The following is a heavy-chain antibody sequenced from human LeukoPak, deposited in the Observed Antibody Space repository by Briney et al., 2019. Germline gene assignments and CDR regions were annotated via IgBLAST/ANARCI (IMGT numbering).Heavy chain of an antibody. D-gene: IGHD1-26*01. V-gene: IGHV3-7*01. J-gene: IGHJ3*02. CDR3: ARDPYSGSYPFSRRDAFDI. CDR1: GFTFSSYW. Sequence: PGGSLRLSCAASGFTFSSYWMSWVRQAPGKGLEWVANIKQDGSEKYYVDSVKGRFTISRDNAKNSLYLQMNSLRAEDTAVYYCARDPYSGSYPFSRRDAFDIWGQGTMVTVSS. CDR2: IKQDGSEK.